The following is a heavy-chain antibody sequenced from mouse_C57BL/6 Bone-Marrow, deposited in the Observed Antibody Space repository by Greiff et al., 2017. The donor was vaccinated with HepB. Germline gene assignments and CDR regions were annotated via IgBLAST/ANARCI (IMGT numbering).Heavy chain of an antibody. J-gene: IGHJ2*01. CDR2: FYPGSGSI. V-gene: IGHV1-62-2*01. Sequence: QVQLQLSGAELVKPGASVKLSCKASGYTFTEYTIHWVKQRSGQGLEWIGWFYPGSGSIKYNEKFKDKATLTADKSSSTVYMELSRLTSEDSAVYFCARHEDREDYYGSSYDYWGQGNTLTVSS. CDR3: ARHEDREDYYGSSYDY. D-gene: IGHD1-1*01. CDR1: GYTFTEYT.